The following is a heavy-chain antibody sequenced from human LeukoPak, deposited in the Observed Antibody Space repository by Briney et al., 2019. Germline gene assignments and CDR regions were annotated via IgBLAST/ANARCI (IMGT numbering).Heavy chain of an antibody. CDR2: ISSSGGST. CDR3: AKEPIVAVNGPV. CDR1: GFSFSTYS. D-gene: IGHD6-13*01. Sequence: GGSLRLSCAVSGFSFSTYSMNWVRQTPGKGLEWVSAISSSGGSTYYADSVKGRFTISRDNSKNTLFLQMSSLRAEDTAVYYCAKEPIVAVNGPVWGIGTTVTISS. J-gene: IGHJ6*04. V-gene: IGHV3-23*01.